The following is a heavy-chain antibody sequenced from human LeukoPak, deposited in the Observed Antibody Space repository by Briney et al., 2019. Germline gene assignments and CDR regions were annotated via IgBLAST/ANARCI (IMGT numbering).Heavy chain of an antibody. CDR2: ITDTGSSI. CDR1: GFPFNSYS. V-gene: IGHV3-48*01. CDR3: ARDRPLSGYDFDS. Sequence: GGSLRLSCAASGFPFNSYSMNWVRQAPGKGLEWLSYITDTGSSIFYAESVKGRFTISRDNARNALYLQMNSLRAEDTAIYYCARDRPLSGYDFDSWGQGTLVTVSS. D-gene: IGHD5-12*01. J-gene: IGHJ4*02.